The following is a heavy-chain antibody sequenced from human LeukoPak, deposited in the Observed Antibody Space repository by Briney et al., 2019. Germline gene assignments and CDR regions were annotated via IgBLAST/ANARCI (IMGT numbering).Heavy chain of an antibody. Sequence: GGSLRLSCAVSGFTFSRHSMNWVRQAPGKGLEWVSYISSSGSTIYYADSVKGRFTISRDNAKNSLYLQMNSLRAEDTAVYYCAKDGSSTGRAEYFQHWVQGTLVTVSS. CDR2: ISSSGSTI. J-gene: IGHJ1*01. V-gene: IGHV3-48*01. CDR3: AKDGSSTGRAEYFQH. D-gene: IGHD3-10*01. CDR1: GFTFSRHS.